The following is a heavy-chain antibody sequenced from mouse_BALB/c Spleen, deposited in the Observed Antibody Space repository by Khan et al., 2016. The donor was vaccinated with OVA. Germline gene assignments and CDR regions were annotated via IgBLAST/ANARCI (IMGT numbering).Heavy chain of an antibody. CDR2: IDPSNGGT. V-gene: IGHV1S135*01. J-gene: IGHJ3*01. CDR3: ARHGSTSWFAY. Sequence: EVQLKQSGPELMKPGASVKISCKASGYSFSTYYIHWVTRSHGKTLEWIGYIDPSNGGTTYNQKFKGKATLTVDKSSSTAYMHLTSLTSEDSAVYYCARHGSTSWFAYWGQGTLVTVSA. CDR1: GYSFSTYY. D-gene: IGHD1-1*01.